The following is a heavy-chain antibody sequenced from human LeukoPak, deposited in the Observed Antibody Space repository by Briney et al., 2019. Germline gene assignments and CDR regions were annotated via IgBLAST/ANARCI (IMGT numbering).Heavy chain of an antibody. V-gene: IGHV3-33*05. D-gene: IGHD1-1*01. J-gene: IGHJ5*01. CDR3: AKDRGMRRVWNWFDS. Sequence: GGSLRLSCAASGFSFSDFGMHWVRQAPGKGPEWVAGISFDGSTKNYADSVKGRFTISRDNSKNTLYLQMNSLRAEDTAVYYCAKDRGMRRVWNWFDSCGQGTPVTVSS. CDR1: GFSFSDFG. CDR2: ISFDGSTK.